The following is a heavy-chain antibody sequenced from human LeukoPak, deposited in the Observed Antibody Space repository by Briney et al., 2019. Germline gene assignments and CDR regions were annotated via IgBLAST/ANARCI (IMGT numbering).Heavy chain of an antibody. V-gene: IGHV1-2*02. CDR3: ARAVVKPASTQDYYYYYMDV. CDR1: GYTFTCYY. D-gene: IGHD2-15*01. Sequence: ASVKVSCKASGYTFTCYYMHWVRQAPGQGLEWMGWINPTNGGTIFAHKFQGRVTLTSDTTISTAYMTRLRYDDTAIYYCARAVVKPASTQDYYYYYMDVWGEGTTVTVSS. CDR2: INPTNGGT. J-gene: IGHJ6*03.